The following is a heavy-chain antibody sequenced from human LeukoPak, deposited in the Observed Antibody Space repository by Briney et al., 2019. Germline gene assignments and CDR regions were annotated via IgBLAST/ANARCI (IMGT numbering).Heavy chain of an antibody. CDR2: ISDSSTTI. CDR1: GFTFSSYG. Sequence: GGSLRLSCAASGFTFSSYGMHWVRQAPGKGLEWVSYISDSSTTIYYADSVKGRFTISRDNAKNSLCLQMNSLRAEDTAVYYCARDRGGAYDFWSGYYTGYFDYWGQGTLVPVSS. V-gene: IGHV3-48*01. J-gene: IGHJ4*02. CDR3: ARDRGGAYDFWSGYYTGYFDY. D-gene: IGHD3-3*01.